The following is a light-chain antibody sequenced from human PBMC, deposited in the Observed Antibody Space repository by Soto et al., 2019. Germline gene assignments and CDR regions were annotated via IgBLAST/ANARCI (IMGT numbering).Light chain of an antibody. J-gene: IGLJ1*01. CDR1: STDVGGYNA. V-gene: IGLV2-14*01. CDR3: NSFRVSHLYV. Sequence: QSVLSQPASVSGSPGQTITISCTGTSTDVGGYNAVSWYQHHPCKAPKLIIYEVTHRPSGVSDRFSASKSVNTASLTISGLQAEEEADYYCNSFRVSHLYVFGTGTKVTVL. CDR2: EVT.